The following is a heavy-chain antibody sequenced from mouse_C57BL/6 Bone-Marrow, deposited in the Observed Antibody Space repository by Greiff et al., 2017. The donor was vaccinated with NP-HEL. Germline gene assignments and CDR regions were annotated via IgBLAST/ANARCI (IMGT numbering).Heavy chain of an antibody. D-gene: IGHD2-13*01. Sequence: QVQLKQPGAELVKPGASVKWSGKAAGDTGTSYWMHGVKQRPGQGLEWIGMIHPNSGSTNYNEKFKSKATLTVDKSSSTAYMQLSSLTSEDSAVYYCAIRIGDYFFFDYWGQGTTLTVSS. CDR2: IHPNSGST. J-gene: IGHJ2*01. CDR3: AIRIGDYFFFDY. V-gene: IGHV1-64*01. CDR1: GDTGTSYW.